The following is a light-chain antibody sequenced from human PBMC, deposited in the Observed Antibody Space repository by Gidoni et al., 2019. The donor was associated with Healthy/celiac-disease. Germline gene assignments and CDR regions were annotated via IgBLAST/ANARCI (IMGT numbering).Light chain of an antibody. CDR1: SHNIGAGYD. CDR3: QSYDSSLSGYV. J-gene: IGLJ2*01. V-gene: IGLV1-40*01. Sequence: QSVLTQPPSVSGATGQRVTISCTGSSHNIGAGYDVPWYQQLPGTAPKLLSYGNSNRPSGVPDRFSGSKSGTSASLAITGLQAEDEADYYCQSYDSSLSGYVFGGGTKLTVL. CDR2: GNS.